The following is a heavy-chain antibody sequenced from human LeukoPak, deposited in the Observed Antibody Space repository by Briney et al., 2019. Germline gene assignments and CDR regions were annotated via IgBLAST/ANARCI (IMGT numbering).Heavy chain of an antibody. CDR2: ISSSGSTI. CDR1: GFTFSDYY. Sequence: GGCLRLSCAASGFTFSDYYMSWIRQAPGKGLEWVSYISSSGSTIYYADSVKGRFTISRDNAKNSLYLQMNSLRAEDTAVYYCARESITMIVVAFRYFDYWGQRTLVTASS. J-gene: IGHJ4*02. CDR3: ARESITMIVVAFRYFDY. V-gene: IGHV3-11*04. D-gene: IGHD3-22*01.